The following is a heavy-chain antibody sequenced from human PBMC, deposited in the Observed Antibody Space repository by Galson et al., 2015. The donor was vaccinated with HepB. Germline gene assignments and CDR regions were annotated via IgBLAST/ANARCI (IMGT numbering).Heavy chain of an antibody. Sequence: CAISGDSVSSHSAAWNWIRQSPSRGLEWLGRTYYRSKWYNDYAVSVKSRITINPDTSKNQFSLQLNSVTPEDTAVYYCARGMSLYSSSWIFDYWGQGTLVTVSS. J-gene: IGHJ4*02. CDR3: ARGMSLYSSSWIFDY. CDR2: TYYRSKWYN. V-gene: IGHV6-1*01. CDR1: GDSVSSHSAA. D-gene: IGHD6-13*01.